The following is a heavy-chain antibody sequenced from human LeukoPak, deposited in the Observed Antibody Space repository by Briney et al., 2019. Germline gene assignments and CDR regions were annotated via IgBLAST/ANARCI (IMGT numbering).Heavy chain of an antibody. CDR1: GYTFTGYY. CDR3: ARDGHPVDY. J-gene: IGHJ4*02. V-gene: IGHV1-2*02. Sequence: ASVKVSCKASGYTFTGYYMHWVRQAPGQGLEWMGWVNPNSGNTNYAQKFQGRVTMTTDTSTSTAYMELRSLRSDDTAVYYCARDGHPVDYWGQGTLVTVSS. CDR2: VNPNSGNT.